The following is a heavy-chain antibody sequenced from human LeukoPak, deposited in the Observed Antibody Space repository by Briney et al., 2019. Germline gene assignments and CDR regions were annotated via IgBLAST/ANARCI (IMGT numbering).Heavy chain of an antibody. CDR3: ARHYSGTPYYFDY. D-gene: IGHD3-10*01. Sequence: SETLSLTCTVSGGSISSYYWSWIRQPPGKGLEWIGYIYYSGSTNYNPSLKSRVTISVDTSKNQFSLKLSSVTAADTAVYYCARHYSGTPYYFDYWGQGTLATVSS. CDR2: IYYSGST. CDR1: GGSISSYY. V-gene: IGHV4-59*08. J-gene: IGHJ4*02.